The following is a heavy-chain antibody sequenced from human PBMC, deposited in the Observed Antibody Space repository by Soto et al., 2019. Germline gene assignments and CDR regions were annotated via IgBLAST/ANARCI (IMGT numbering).Heavy chain of an antibody. V-gene: IGHV3-33*01. CDR3: ARDLGVTNYYFDY. J-gene: IGHJ4*02. CDR2: IWYDGSKK. Sequence: GVSLRLSCATSGFTFSSYGFHWVRQAPGKGLEWVALIWYDGSKKDYADSVKGRFTISRDNSKNTLYLQMNSLRAEDTAVYYCARDLGVTNYYFDYWGQGTLVTVSS. CDR1: GFTFSSYG. D-gene: IGHD3-10*01.